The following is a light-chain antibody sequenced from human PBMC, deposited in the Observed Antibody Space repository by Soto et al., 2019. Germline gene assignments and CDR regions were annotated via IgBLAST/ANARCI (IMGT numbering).Light chain of an antibody. CDR2: DTD. CDR3: GAWDNSLSAGV. J-gene: IGLJ2*01. CDR1: SSNVGFNY. V-gene: IGLV1-51*01. Sequence: QSVLTQPPSVSAAPGQKVTISCSGSSSNVGFNYVSWYQQFPGTAPKLLIYDTDKRPSGIPDRFSGSKSGTSATLDITGLQTGGEADYYCGAWDNSLSAGVFGGGTKVTVL.